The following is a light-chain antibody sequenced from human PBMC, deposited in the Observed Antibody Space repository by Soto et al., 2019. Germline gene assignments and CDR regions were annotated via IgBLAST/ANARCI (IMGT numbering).Light chain of an antibody. CDR2: GGS. Sequence: IVLTQSPGTLSLSPGERATRSCRASQSVSSSYLAWYQQKPGQSPRLVIYGGSTRAIGIPARFSGSGSGTDFTLTISRLEPEDFAIYYCQQYGSTPWTFGQGTKVYIK. CDR1: QSVSSSY. J-gene: IGKJ1*01. V-gene: IGKV3-20*01. CDR3: QQYGSTPWT.